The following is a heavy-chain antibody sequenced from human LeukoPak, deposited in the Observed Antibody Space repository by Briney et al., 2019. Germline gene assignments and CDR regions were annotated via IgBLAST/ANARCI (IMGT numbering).Heavy chain of an antibody. D-gene: IGHD3-16*01. J-gene: IGHJ5*02. V-gene: IGHV4-30-4*08. CDR3: ARGEAESQSDALFDP. Sequence: SETLSLTCTVSGGSISSGDYYWSWIRQPPGKGLEWIGYIYYSGSTYDNPSLKSRFTISVDTSKNQFSLKLSSLTAADTAVYYCARGEAESQSDALFDPWGQGTLVTVSS. CDR1: GGSISSGDYY. CDR2: IYYSGST.